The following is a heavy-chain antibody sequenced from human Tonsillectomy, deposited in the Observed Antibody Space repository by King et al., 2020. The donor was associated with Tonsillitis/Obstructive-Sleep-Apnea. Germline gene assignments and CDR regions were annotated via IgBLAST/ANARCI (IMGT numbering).Heavy chain of an antibody. CDR3: ARGHTAMWYFDY. Sequence: VQLQQWGAGLLKPSETLSLTCAVYGGSFSGYYWSWIRQPPGKGLEWIGEINHSGSTNYNPSLKSRVTISVDTSKNQCSLKLSSVTAADTAVYYCARGHTAMWYFDYWGQGTLVTVSS. CDR2: INHSGST. D-gene: IGHD5-18*01. CDR1: GGSFSGYY. V-gene: IGHV4-34*01. J-gene: IGHJ4*02.